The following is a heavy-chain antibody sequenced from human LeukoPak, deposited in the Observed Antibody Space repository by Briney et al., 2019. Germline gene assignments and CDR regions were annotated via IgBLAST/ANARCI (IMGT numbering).Heavy chain of an antibody. Sequence: GGSLRLSCAASGFTFSSYGMHWVRQAPGKGLEWVAVISYDGSNKYYADSVKGRFTISRDNSKNTLYLQMNSLRAEDTAVYYCAKSKSRDPVLRYFDWLLPDGYFDYWGQGTLVTVSS. CDR2: ISYDGSNK. J-gene: IGHJ4*02. CDR3: AKSKSRDPVLRYFDWLLPDGYFDY. CDR1: GFTFSSYG. V-gene: IGHV3-30*18. D-gene: IGHD3-9*01.